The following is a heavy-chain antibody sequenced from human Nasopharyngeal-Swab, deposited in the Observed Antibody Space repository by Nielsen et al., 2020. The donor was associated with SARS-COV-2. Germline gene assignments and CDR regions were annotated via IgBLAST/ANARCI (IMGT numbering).Heavy chain of an antibody. D-gene: IGHD3-10*01. V-gene: IGHV5-51*01. Sequence: GGSLRLSCKGSGYSLTSYWIGWVRQMPGKGLEWMGIIYPGDSDTRYSPSFQGQVTISADKSISTAYLQWSSLKASDTAMYYCARPYTYYYGSGSYSPPFYWGQGTLVTVSS. CDR3: ARPYTYYYGSGSYSPPFY. J-gene: IGHJ4*02. CDR1: GYSLTSYW. CDR2: IYPGDSDT.